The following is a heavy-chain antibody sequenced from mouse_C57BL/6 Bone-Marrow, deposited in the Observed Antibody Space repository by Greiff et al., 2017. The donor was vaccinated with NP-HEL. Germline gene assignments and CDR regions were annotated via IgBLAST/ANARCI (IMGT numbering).Heavy chain of an antibody. V-gene: IGHV5-4*01. CDR1: GFTFSSYA. J-gene: IGHJ4*01. CDR3: ASGEITRAMDY. D-gene: IGHD2-4*01. Sequence: EVHLVESGGGLVKPGGSLKLSCAASGFTFSSYAMSWVRQTPEKRLEWVATISDGGSYTYYPDNVKGRFTISRDNAKNNLYLQMSHLKSEDTAMYYCASGEITRAMDYWGQGTSVTVSS. CDR2: ISDGGSYT.